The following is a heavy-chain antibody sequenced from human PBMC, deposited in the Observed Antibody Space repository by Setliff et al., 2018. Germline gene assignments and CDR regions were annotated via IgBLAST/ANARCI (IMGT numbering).Heavy chain of an antibody. Sequence: LSLTCNVSGVSLSCHYWTWIRQPPGKGLEWVGYISHRGRTNYSPSLKSRATLSVDTSKNQFSLKLTSVTAADTAVYFCARGGRDSYGRGHAFDMWGQGTMVTVSS. CDR3: ARGGRDSYGRGHAFDM. D-gene: IGHD5-18*01. V-gene: IGHV4-59*11. CDR2: ISHRGRT. J-gene: IGHJ3*02. CDR1: GVSLSCHY.